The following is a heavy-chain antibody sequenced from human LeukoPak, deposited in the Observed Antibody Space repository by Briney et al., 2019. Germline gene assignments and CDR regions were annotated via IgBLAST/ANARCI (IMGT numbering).Heavy chain of an antibody. J-gene: IGHJ3*02. Sequence: GGSLRLSCAASGFTVSSNYMSWVRQAPGKRLEWVSVIYSGGSTYYADSVKGRFTISRHNSKDTLYLQMNSLRAEDTAVYYCASSDRPGIAAAGDAFDIWGQGTMVTVSS. CDR2: IYSGGST. CDR1: GFTVSSNY. D-gene: IGHD6-13*01. V-gene: IGHV3-53*04. CDR3: ASSDRPGIAAAGDAFDI.